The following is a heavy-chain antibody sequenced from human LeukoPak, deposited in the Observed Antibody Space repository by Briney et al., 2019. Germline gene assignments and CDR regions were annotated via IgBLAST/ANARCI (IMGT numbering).Heavy chain of an antibody. Sequence: PSETLSLTCTVSGGSISSGGYYWSWIRQHPGKGLEWIGYIYYSGSTYYNPSLKSRVTISVDTSKNQFSLKLTSVTAADTAVYYCARAVYGGNSDYWGQGTLVTVSS. J-gene: IGHJ4*02. CDR2: IYYSGST. V-gene: IGHV4-31*03. CDR3: ARAVYGGNSDY. CDR1: GGSISSGGYY. D-gene: IGHD4-23*01.